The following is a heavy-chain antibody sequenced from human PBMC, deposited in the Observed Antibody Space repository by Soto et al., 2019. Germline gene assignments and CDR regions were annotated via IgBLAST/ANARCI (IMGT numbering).Heavy chain of an antibody. Sequence: SETLSLTCTVSGGSISSYYWSWIRQPPGKGLEWIGYIYYSGSTYHNPSLKSRVTMSVDTSKNQFSLKLSSMTAADTAVYYCAGDHSNGWYNWFDPWGQGTLVTVSS. CDR1: GGSISSYY. CDR3: AGDHSNGWYNWFDP. J-gene: IGHJ5*02. D-gene: IGHD6-19*01. CDR2: IYYSGST. V-gene: IGHV4-59*12.